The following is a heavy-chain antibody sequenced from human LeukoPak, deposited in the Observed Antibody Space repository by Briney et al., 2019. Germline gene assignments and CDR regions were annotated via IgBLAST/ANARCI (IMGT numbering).Heavy chain of an antibody. CDR2: FDPEDGET. J-gene: IGHJ4*02. CDR3: ATEARDYVWGSYRKNFDY. D-gene: IGHD3-16*02. V-gene: IGHV1-24*01. Sequence: ASVKVSCKVSGYTLTELSMHWVRQAPGKGLEWMGGFDPEDGETICAQKFQGRVTMTEDTSTDTAYMELSSLRSEDTAVYYCATEARDYVWGSYRKNFDYWGQGTLVTVSS. CDR1: GYTLTELS.